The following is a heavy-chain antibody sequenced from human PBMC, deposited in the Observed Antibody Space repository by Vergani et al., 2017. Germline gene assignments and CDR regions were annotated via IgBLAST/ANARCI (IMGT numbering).Heavy chain of an antibody. J-gene: IGHJ2*01. CDR2: ISGSGGST. CDR3: AIRRGYCSSTSCYKIDWYFDL. V-gene: IGHV3-23*01. CDR1: GFIFSTYA. D-gene: IGHD2-2*02. Sequence: EVQLLESGGDLVQPGGSLRLSCTASGFIFSTYAMSWVRQAPGKGLEWVSGISGSGGSTYYADSVKGRFTISRDNSKNTLYLQMNSLRAEDTAVYYCAIRRGYCSSTSCYKIDWYFDLWGRGTLVTVSS.